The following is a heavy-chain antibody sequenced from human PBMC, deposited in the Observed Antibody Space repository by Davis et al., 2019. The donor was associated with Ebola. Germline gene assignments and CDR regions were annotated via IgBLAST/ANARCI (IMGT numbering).Heavy chain of an antibody. CDR1: TGSVNSNVYS. CDR3: AALFSGSYLAYVDV. CDR2: IYNRGTT. Sequence: MPSETLSLTCTVSTGSVNSNVYSWNWIRQSPEKGLECIGFIYNRGTTNYNPSLNSRVTISKDTSRNQFSLELRSVTAADTAVYYCAALFSGSYLAYVDVWGKGTTVTVS. J-gene: IGHJ6*03. D-gene: IGHD1-26*01. V-gene: IGHV4-61*08.